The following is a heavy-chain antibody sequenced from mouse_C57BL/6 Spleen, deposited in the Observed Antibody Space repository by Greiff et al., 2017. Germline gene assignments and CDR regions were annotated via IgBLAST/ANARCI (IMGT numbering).Heavy chain of an antibody. Sequence: VQLQQSGPELVKPGASVKISCTASGYSFTGYYMNWVKQSPEKSLEWIGEINPSTGGTTYTQKFKAKATLTVDKSSSTAYMQLKSLTSEDSAVYYCARWGRPYYFDYWGQGTTLTVSS. J-gene: IGHJ2*01. CDR2: INPSTGGT. V-gene: IGHV1-42*01. CDR1: GYSFTGYY. CDR3: ARWGRPYYFDY.